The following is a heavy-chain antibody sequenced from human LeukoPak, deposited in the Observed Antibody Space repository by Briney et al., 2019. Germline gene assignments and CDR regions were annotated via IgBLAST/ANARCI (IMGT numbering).Heavy chain of an antibody. CDR1: EDIFRRHY. Sequence: ASVKVSRKASEDIFRRHYIHWIRQAPGQGLEWMGWINPDSGVSKYAQQFQGRVTLTRDTSIRTLYMDLSSLTSDDTPVYYCARKGIWNYVFAYWGQGTLVTISS. CDR3: ARKGIWNYVFAY. V-gene: IGHV1-2*02. J-gene: IGHJ4*02. D-gene: IGHD1-7*01. CDR2: INPDSGVS.